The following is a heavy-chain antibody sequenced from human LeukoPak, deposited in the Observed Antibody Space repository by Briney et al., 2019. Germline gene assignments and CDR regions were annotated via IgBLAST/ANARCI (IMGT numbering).Heavy chain of an antibody. J-gene: IGHJ4*02. Sequence: GGSLRLSCAASGFTLSSYSMNWVRQAPGKGLEWVSSISSSSSYIYYADSVKGRFTISRDSAKNSLYLQMNSLRAEDTAVYYCAREAGPPEPFDYWGQGTLVTVSS. V-gene: IGHV3-21*01. CDR1: GFTLSSYS. CDR3: AREAGPPEPFDY. CDR2: ISSSSSYI. D-gene: IGHD1-14*01.